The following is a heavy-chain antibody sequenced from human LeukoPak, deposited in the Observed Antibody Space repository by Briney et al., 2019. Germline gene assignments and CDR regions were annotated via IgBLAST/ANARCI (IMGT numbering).Heavy chain of an antibody. D-gene: IGHD7-27*01. J-gene: IGHJ4*02. CDR3: ARRSDWGSWYFDY. Sequence: ASVKVSCKASGYTFTSYAMRWVRQAPGQRLEWMGWIDAGNGNTKYSQKFQGRVTITRDTSASTAYMELSSLRSEDTAVYYCARRSDWGSWYFDYWGQGTLVTVSS. V-gene: IGHV1-3*01. CDR1: GYTFTSYA. CDR2: IDAGNGNT.